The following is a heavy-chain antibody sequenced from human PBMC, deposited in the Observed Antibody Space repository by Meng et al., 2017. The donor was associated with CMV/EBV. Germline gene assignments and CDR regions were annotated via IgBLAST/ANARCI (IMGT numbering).Heavy chain of an antibody. J-gene: IGHJ3*02. CDR3: ASTVPLLRKWELQGGDAFDI. Sequence: GESLKISCAASGFTVSSNYMSWVRQAPGKGLEWVSVIYSGGSTYYADSVKGRFTISRDNSKNTLYLQMNSLRAEDTAVYYCASTVPLLRKWELQGGDAFDIWGQGTMVTVSS. CDR1: GFTVSSNY. CDR2: IYSGGST. D-gene: IGHD1-26*01. V-gene: IGHV3-53*01.